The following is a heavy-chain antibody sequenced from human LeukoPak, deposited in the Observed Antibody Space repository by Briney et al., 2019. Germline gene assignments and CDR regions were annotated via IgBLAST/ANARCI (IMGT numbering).Heavy chain of an antibody. D-gene: IGHD6-19*01. Sequence: ASVNVSCKASGYTFTSYDINWVRQATGQGLEWMGWMNPNSGNTGYAQKFQGRVTMTRNTSISTAYMELSSLRSEDTTVYHCATASGEWLVRIWVNWFDPWGQGTLVTVSS. V-gene: IGHV1-8*01. CDR3: ATASGEWLVRIWVNWFDP. CDR2: MNPNSGNT. CDR1: GYTFTSYD. J-gene: IGHJ5*02.